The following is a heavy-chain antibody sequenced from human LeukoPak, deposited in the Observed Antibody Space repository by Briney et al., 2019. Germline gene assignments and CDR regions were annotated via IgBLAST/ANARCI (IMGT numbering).Heavy chain of an antibody. D-gene: IGHD3-22*01. J-gene: IGHJ1*01. V-gene: IGHV3-74*01. CDR1: GFTFSSYW. CDR2: INSVGSST. CDR3: ARSWGPYDSSGSLQH. Sequence: GGSLRLSCAASGFTFSSYWMHWVRQAPGKGLVWVSRINSVGSSTSYADSVKGRFTISRDNAKNTLYLQMNSLRAEDTAVYYCARSWGPYDSSGSLQHWGQGTLVTVSS.